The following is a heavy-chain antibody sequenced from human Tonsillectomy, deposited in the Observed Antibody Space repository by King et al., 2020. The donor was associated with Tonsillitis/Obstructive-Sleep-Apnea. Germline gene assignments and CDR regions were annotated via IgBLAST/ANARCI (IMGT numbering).Heavy chain of an antibody. CDR3: ARDLGVQLWADDY. D-gene: IGHD5-18*01. V-gene: IGHV3-48*03. CDR2: ISSSGSTI. Sequence: QLVESGGGLVQPGGSLRLSCAASGFTFSSYEMNWVRQAPGKGLEWVSYISSSGSTIYYADSVKGRFTISRDNAKNSLYLQMNSLRAEDTAVYYCARDLGVQLWADDYWGQGTLVTVSS. J-gene: IGHJ4*02. CDR1: GFTFSSYE.